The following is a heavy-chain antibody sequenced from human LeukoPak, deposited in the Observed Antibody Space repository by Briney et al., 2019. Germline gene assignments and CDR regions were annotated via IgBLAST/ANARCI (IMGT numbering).Heavy chain of an antibody. V-gene: IGHV5-51*01. Sequence: HGESLKISCKGSGYSFTSYWIGWVRQMPGKGLGWMGIIYPGDSDTRYSPSFQGQVTISADKSISTAYLQWSSLKASDTAMYYCARLLDVGSKNAPANYWGQGTLVTVSS. CDR3: ARLLDVGSKNAPANY. D-gene: IGHD3/OR15-3a*01. J-gene: IGHJ4*02. CDR2: IYPGDSDT. CDR1: GYSFTSYW.